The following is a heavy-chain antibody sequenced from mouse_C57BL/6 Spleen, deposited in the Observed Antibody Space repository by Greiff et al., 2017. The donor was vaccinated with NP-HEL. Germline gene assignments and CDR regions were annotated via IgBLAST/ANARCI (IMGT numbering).Heavy chain of an antibody. CDR1: GFSLTSYG. D-gene: IGHD2-1*01. CDR3: ASDGNCPLAY. Sequence: QVQLKESGPGLVAPSQSLSITCTVSGFSLTSYGVDWVRQSPGKGLEWLGVIWGVGSTNYNSALKSRLSISKDNSKSQVFLKRNSLQTDDTAMYYCASDGNCPLAYWGQGTLVTVSA. J-gene: IGHJ3*01. V-gene: IGHV2-6*01. CDR2: IWGVGST.